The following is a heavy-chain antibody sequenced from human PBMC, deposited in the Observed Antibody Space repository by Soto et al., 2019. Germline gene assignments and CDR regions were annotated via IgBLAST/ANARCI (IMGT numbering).Heavy chain of an antibody. J-gene: IGHJ4*02. V-gene: IGHV3-21*01. D-gene: IGHD3-10*01. Sequence: GGSLRLSCAASGFTFSSYSMNWVRQAPGKGLEWVSSISSSSSYIYYADSVKGRFTISRDNAKNSLYLQMNSLRAEDTAVYYCAREPREGSGHFDYWGQGTLVTVSS. CDR1: GFTFSSYS. CDR3: AREPREGSGHFDY. CDR2: ISSSSSYI.